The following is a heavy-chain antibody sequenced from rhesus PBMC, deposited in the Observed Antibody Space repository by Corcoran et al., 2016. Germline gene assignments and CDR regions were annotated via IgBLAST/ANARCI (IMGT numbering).Heavy chain of an antibody. V-gene: IGHV4-122*02. CDR2: ISYCGST. CDR1: GGSISSSYYY. J-gene: IGHJ4*01. CDR3: ARMVAGTIRVDY. D-gene: IGHD1-1-1*01. Sequence: QVQLQESGPGLVKPSETLSLTCAVSGGSISSSYYYWSWIRQAPGKGLEWIGYISYCGSTSHIPSRNDRVTIAIDTSKNQFSLKLSSVTAADTAVYYLARMVAGTIRVDYWGQGVLVTVSP.